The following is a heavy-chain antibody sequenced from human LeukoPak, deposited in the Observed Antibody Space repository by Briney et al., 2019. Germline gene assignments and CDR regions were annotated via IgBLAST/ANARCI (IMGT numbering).Heavy chain of an antibody. J-gene: IGHJ3*02. D-gene: IGHD2-15*01. V-gene: IGHV4-38-2*02. CDR2: IYHSGST. Sequence: SETLSLTCTVSGYSISSGYYWGWIRQPPGKGLEWIGSIYHSGSTYYNPSLKSRVTMSVDTSKNQFSLKLSSVTAADTAVYYCASVPLGYCSGGSCYQVHAFDIWGQGTMVTVSS. CDR3: ASVPLGYCSGGSCYQVHAFDI. CDR1: GYSISSGYY.